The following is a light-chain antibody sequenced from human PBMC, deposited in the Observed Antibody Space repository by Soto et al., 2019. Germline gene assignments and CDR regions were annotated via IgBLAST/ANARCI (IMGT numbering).Light chain of an antibody. CDR1: SSNIGNNY. J-gene: IGLJ2*01. Sequence: QSVLTQPPSVSAAPGQKVTISCSGSSSNIGNNYVSWYQQLPGTAPKLLIYDNNKRPSGIPDRFSGSKSGTSATLGITGLQTGDEADYYCGPWDSSLSGVVFGGGTKLTVL. V-gene: IGLV1-51*01. CDR2: DNN. CDR3: GPWDSSLSGVV.